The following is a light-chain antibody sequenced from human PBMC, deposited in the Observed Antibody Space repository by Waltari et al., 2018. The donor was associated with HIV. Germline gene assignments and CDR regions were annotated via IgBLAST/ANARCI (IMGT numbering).Light chain of an antibody. CDR2: WAS. V-gene: IGKV4-1*01. CDR1: QSVLHSSNKKNF. Sequence: ATINCKSSQSVLHSSNKKNFLAWYQQKPGHPPKLLISWASTRESGVPERFSGSGSGTDFSLTISSLRAEDVAVYYCQQYYSTPYTFGQGTRLESK. J-gene: IGKJ2*01. CDR3: QQYYSTPYT.